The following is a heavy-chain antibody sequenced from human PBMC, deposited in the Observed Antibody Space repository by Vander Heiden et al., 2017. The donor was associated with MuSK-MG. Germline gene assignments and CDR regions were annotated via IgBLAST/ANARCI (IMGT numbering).Heavy chain of an antibody. J-gene: IGHJ3*02. V-gene: IGHV3-23*01. D-gene: IGHD3-22*01. CDR1: GFTFSRYA. CDR2: ISGSGGST. CDR3: AKDTPTLYDSSGYENWYRLEWGYDAFDI. Sequence: EVQLLESGGGLVQPGGSLRLSCAASGFTFSRYAMRWVRQAPGKGLEWVSAISGSGGSTYYADSVKGRFTISRDNSKNTLYLQMNSLRAEDTAVYYCAKDTPTLYDSSGYENWYRLEWGYDAFDIWGQGTMVTVSS.